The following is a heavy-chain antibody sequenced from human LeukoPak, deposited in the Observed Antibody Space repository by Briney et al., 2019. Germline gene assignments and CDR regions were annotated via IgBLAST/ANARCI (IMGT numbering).Heavy chain of an antibody. V-gene: IGHV4-34*01. CDR1: GGSFSGYY. Sequence: SETLSLTCAVYGGSFSGYYWSWIRQPPGKGLEWIGEINHSGSTNYNPSLKSRVTISVDTSKNRFSLKLSSVTAADTAVYYCARGCPLLLWFGELRGDWFDPWGQGTLVTVSS. D-gene: IGHD3-10*01. CDR3: ARGCPLLLWFGELRGDWFDP. CDR2: INHSGST. J-gene: IGHJ5*02.